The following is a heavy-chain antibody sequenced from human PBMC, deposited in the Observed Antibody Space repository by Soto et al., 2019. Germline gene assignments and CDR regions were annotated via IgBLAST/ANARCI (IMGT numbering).Heavy chain of an antibody. Sequence: EVQLLESGGGLVQPGGSLRLSCAASGFTFSSFAMTWVRQAPGKGLEWVSSFTGSGDSTYYADSVKGRFTISRDNSKNTLYLQMNSLRADDTALYYCAKGTAVTTGDMAYWGQGTLVTVSS. CDR2: FTGSGDST. CDR3: AKGTAVTTGDMAY. CDR1: GFTFSSFA. J-gene: IGHJ4*02. V-gene: IGHV3-23*01. D-gene: IGHD4-17*01.